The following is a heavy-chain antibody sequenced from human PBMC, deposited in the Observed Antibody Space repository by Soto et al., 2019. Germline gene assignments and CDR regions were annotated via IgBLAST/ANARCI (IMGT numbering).Heavy chain of an antibody. Sequence: EVQLVQSGAEVKKPGESLRISCKGSGYSFTSYWISWVRQMPGKGLEWMGRIDPSDSYTNYSPSFQGHVTISADKSISTAYLQWSSLKASDTAMYYCARGTERWLHLDAFDIWGQGTMVTVSS. D-gene: IGHD5-12*01. V-gene: IGHV5-10-1*03. CDR2: IDPSDSYT. J-gene: IGHJ3*02. CDR3: ARGTERWLHLDAFDI. CDR1: GYSFTSYW.